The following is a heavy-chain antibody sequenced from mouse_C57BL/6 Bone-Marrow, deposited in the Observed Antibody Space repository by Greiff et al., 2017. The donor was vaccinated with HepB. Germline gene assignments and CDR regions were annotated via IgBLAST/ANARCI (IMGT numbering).Heavy chain of an antibody. CDR2: ISNLAYSI. CDR1: GFTFSDYG. V-gene: IGHV5-15*01. Sequence: EVKLVESGGGLVQPGGSLKLSCAASGFTFSDYGMAWVRQAPRKGPEWVAFISNLAYSIYYADTVTGRFTISRANAKNTLYLEMSSLRSEDTAMYYCARHCGSSYWYFDVWGTGTTVTVSS. D-gene: IGHD1-1*01. CDR3: ARHCGSSYWYFDV. J-gene: IGHJ1*03.